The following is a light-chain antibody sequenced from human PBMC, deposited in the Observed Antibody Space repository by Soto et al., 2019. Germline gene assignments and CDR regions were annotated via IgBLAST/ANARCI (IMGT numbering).Light chain of an antibody. CDR1: QGIGTW. CDR3: QQANHFPLT. Sequence: DIQMTQSPSSVSASVGDRVTITCRASQGIGTWLAWYQQKPGKAPKYLIYGASSLHSGVPSRFSGSGSGTDFTLTISSLQPEDSATYYCQQANHFPLTFGGGPRVEIK. V-gene: IGKV1-12*01. CDR2: GAS. J-gene: IGKJ4*01.